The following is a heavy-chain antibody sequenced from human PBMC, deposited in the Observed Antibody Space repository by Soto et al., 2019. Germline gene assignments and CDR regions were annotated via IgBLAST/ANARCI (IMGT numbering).Heavy chain of an antibody. CDR2: IADTGST. CDR3: TRRGGFPFALDT. CDR1: GGSISHYY. Sequence: QVQLQESGPGLVKPSETLSPTCAVSGGSISHYYWSWIRHPPGKGLEWIGYIADTGSTNYNASLRSRVTLPVDTSTNQFSLELRSVTAADTAVYYCTRRGGFPFALDTWGQGTMVTVSS. D-gene: IGHD1-26*01. J-gene: IGHJ3*02. V-gene: IGHV4-59*08.